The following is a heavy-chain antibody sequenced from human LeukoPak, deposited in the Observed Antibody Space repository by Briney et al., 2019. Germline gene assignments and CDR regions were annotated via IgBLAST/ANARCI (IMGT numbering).Heavy chain of an antibody. Sequence: GGSLRLSCTASGFTFGDYVMSWVRQAPGKGLEWVSYISSSSSTIYYADSVKGRFTISRDNAKNSLYLQMNSLRAEDTAVYYCARKRGGLLPAFDIWGQGTMVTVSS. J-gene: IGHJ3*02. CDR1: GFTFGDYV. D-gene: IGHD1-26*01. CDR2: ISSSSSTI. V-gene: IGHV3-48*01. CDR3: ARKRGGLLPAFDI.